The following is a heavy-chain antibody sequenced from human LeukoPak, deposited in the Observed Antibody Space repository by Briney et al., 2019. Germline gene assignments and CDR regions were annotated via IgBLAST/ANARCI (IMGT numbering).Heavy chain of an antibody. CDR3: ARALYSGSRALDY. J-gene: IGHJ4*02. Sequence: ASVKVSCKASGGTFSSYAISWVRQAPGQGLEWMGGIIPIFGTANYAQKFQGRGTITTDESTSTAYMELSSLRSEDTAVYYCARALYSGSRALDYWGQGTLVTVSS. CDR1: GGTFSSYA. V-gene: IGHV1-69*05. CDR2: IIPIFGTA. D-gene: IGHD1-26*01.